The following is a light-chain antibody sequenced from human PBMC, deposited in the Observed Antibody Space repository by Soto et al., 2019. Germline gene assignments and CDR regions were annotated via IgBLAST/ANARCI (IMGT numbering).Light chain of an antibody. Sequence: QSVLTQPPSVSGAPGQRVTISCTGSSSNIVAGYDVHWYQQLPGTAPKLLIYANSNRPSGVLDRFSGSKSGTSASLAITGLQDEDEADYSCQSYDSSQSGSVVFGGGTKLTVL. CDR1: SSNIVAGYD. J-gene: IGLJ2*01. CDR3: QSYDSSQSGSVV. CDR2: ANS. V-gene: IGLV1-40*01.